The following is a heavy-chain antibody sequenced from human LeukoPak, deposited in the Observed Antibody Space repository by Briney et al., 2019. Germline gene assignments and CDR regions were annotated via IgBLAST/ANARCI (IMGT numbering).Heavy chain of an antibody. J-gene: IGHJ4*02. Sequence: PSETLSLTCAVYGGSFSGYYWSWIRQPPGKGLEWIGEINHSGSTNYNPPLKSRVTISVDTSKNQFSLKLSSVTAADTAVYYCARRQYYYDSSGYSNFDYWGQGTLVTVSS. V-gene: IGHV4-34*01. D-gene: IGHD3-22*01. CDR1: GGSFSGYY. CDR3: ARRQYYYDSSGYSNFDY. CDR2: INHSGST.